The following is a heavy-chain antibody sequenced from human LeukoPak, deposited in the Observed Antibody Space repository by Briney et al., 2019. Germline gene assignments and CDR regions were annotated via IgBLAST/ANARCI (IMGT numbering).Heavy chain of an antibody. V-gene: IGHV1-69*13. CDR3: ARGSTNSWPSDY. CDR2: VIPVLETS. J-gene: IGHJ4*02. D-gene: IGHD6-13*01. Sequence: ASVKVSCKSSGEDLSNYLITWVRQAPGQGLEWMGGVIPVLETSNYAQKFRGRITITADESTNTAYMELSGLRSEDTAVYYCARGSTNSWPSDYWGQGTLVTVSS. CDR1: GEDLSNYL.